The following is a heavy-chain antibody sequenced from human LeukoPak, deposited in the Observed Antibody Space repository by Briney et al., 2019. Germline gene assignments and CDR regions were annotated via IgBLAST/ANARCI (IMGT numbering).Heavy chain of an antibody. V-gene: IGHV3-33*01. Sequence: GGSLRLSCTASGFTFSSYGMHWVRQAPGKGLEWVAVILNDGSQEKYADSVKGRFTISRDNSKNTLFLQMNSLRAEDTAVYYCARDDALGDNALDIWGQGTMVTVS. D-gene: IGHD3-16*01. J-gene: IGHJ3*02. CDR2: ILNDGSQE. CDR3: ARDDALGDNALDI. CDR1: GFTFSSYG.